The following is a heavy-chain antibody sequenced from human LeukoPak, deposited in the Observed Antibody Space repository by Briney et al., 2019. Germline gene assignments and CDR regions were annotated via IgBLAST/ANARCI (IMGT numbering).Heavy chain of an antibody. V-gene: IGHV4-59*12. D-gene: IGHD3-16*01. CDR1: GGSISSYY. CDR3: ARDSRGGYYFDY. CDR2: IYYSGST. Sequence: SETLSLTCTVSGGSISSYYWSWIRQPPGKGLEWIGYIYYSGSTNYNPSLKSRVTISVDTSKPQFSLKLSSVTAADTAVYYCARDSRGGYYFDYWGQGTLVTVSS. J-gene: IGHJ4*02.